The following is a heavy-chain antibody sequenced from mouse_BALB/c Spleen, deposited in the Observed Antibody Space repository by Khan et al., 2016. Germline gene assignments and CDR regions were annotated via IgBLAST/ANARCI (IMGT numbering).Heavy chain of an antibody. Sequence: EVELVESGGGLVQPGGSMKLSCVASGFTFSNYWMNWVRQSPEKGLEWVAEIRLKSNNYATHYAESVKGRFTISRDDSKSSVYLQMNNLRAEDTGIYYCTRRWLLYAMDYWGQGTSVTVSS. CDR3: TRRWLLYAMDY. CDR2: IRLKSNNYAT. CDR1: GFTFSNYW. J-gene: IGHJ4*01. V-gene: IGHV6-6*02. D-gene: IGHD2-3*01.